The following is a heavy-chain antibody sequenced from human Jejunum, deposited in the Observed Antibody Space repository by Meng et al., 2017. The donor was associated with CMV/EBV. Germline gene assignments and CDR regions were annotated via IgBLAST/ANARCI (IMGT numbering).Heavy chain of an antibody. CDR1: FSFNTYA. J-gene: IGHJ4*02. CDR3: ARTQGHSDSPRAYFDS. Sequence: FSFNTYAMHWVRQAPGKGLEWVAVISYAGTNINYADSVKGRFTISRDNSMNTVYLQMNSLSVEDTAVYYCARTQGHSDSPRAYFDSWGQGTLVTVSS. D-gene: IGHD3-3*01. V-gene: IGHV3-30*14. CDR2: ISYAGTNI.